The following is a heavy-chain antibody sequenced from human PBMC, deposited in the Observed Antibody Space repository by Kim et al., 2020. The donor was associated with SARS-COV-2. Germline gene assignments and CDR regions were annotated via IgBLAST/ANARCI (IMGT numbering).Heavy chain of an antibody. CDR3: AGPGGIAAAGTTPANYYYYCGMDV. Sequence: SETLSLTCTVSGGSISSSSYYWGWIRQPPGKGLEWIGSIYYSGSTYYNPSLKSRVTISVDTSKNQFSLKLSSVTAADTAVYYCAGPGGIAAAGTTPANYYYYCGMDVWGQGTTVTVSS. D-gene: IGHD6-13*01. J-gene: IGHJ6*02. CDR2: IYYSGST. V-gene: IGHV4-39*07. CDR1: GGSISSSSYY.